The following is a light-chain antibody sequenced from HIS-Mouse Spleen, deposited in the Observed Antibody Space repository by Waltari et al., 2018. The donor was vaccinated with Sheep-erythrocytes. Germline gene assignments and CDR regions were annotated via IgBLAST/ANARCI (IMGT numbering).Light chain of an antibody. V-gene: IGLV2-11*01. Sequence: QSALTQPRSVSGSPGQSVTISCTGTSSDVGGYNYVSWYQQHPGKAPNPLIYDVSKRPSGVPDRFSGSKSGNTASLTISGLQAEDEADYYCCSYAGSYTVVFGGGTKLTVL. CDR1: SSDVGGYNY. CDR3: CSYAGSYTVV. J-gene: IGLJ2*01. CDR2: DVS.